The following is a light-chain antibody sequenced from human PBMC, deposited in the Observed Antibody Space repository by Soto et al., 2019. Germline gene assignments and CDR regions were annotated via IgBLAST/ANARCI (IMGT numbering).Light chain of an antibody. V-gene: IGKV3-15*01. J-gene: IGKJ1*01. CDR3: QQYNNWPRT. CDR1: QSVSSY. CDR2: GAS. Sequence: EIVMTQSPATLSVSPGERATLSCRASQSVSSYLAWYQQKPGQAPRLLIYGASTRATGIPARFSGSRSGTEFTLTISSLQSEDFAVYYCQQYNNWPRTFGQGTKVEIK.